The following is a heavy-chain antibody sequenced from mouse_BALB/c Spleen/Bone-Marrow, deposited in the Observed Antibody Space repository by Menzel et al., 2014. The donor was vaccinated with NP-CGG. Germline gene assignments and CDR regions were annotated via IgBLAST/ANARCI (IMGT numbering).Heavy chain of an antibody. CDR2: IHPGNSDT. D-gene: IGHD3-1*01. J-gene: IGHJ2*01. V-gene: IGHV1-5*01. CDR3: TTLARNNFDY. CDR1: GYTFSNYW. Sequence: EVQLQQSGTVLARPGAAVKMSCKASGYTFSNYWMHWIKQRPGQGLEWIGTIHPGNSDTTYNQKFKGKAKLTAVTSTSTAYMKLSSLTNEDSAVYYCTTLARNNFDYWGQGTTLTVSS.